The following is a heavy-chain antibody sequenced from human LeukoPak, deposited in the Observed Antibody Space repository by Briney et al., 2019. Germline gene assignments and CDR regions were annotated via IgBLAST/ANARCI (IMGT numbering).Heavy chain of an antibody. CDR3: ARRTDGYEHYFDS. CDR1: GFTFSSYA. Sequence: GGSLRLSCAASGFTFSSYAMSWVRQAPGKGLEWVSAISGSGGSTYYADSVKGRFTISRDNSKNTLYLQMNSLRAEDTAVYYCARRTDGYEHYFDSWGQGILVTVSS. V-gene: IGHV3-23*01. D-gene: IGHD5-24*01. J-gene: IGHJ4*02. CDR2: ISGSGGST.